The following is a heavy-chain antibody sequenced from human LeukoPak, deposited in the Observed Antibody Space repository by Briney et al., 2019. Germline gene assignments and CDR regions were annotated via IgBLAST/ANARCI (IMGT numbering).Heavy chain of an antibody. CDR3: ARDAVWKREPAYNPNWFDP. V-gene: IGHV1-18*01. D-gene: IGHD5-24*01. CDR1: GYTFTSYG. J-gene: IGHJ5*02. Sequence: VASVKVSCKASGYTFTSYGISWVRQAPGQGLEWMGWISAYNGNTNYAQKLQGRVTMTTDTSTSTAYMELRSLRSDDTAVYYCARDAVWKREPAYNPNWFDPWGQGTLVTVSS. CDR2: ISAYNGNT.